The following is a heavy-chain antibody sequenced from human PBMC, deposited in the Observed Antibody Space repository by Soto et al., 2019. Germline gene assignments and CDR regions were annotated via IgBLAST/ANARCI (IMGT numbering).Heavy chain of an antibody. D-gene: IGHD6-19*01. CDR3: ARPGSSSGWFYFDS. CDR2: IYYSGST. CDR1: GGSISSYY. Sequence: SETLSLTCTVSGGSISSYYWSWIRQPPGKGLEWIGYIYYSGSTNYNPSLKSRVTISVDTSKNQFSLRLSSVTASDTAVYYCARPGSSSGWFYFDSWGQGTLVTVS. V-gene: IGHV4-59*08. J-gene: IGHJ4*02.